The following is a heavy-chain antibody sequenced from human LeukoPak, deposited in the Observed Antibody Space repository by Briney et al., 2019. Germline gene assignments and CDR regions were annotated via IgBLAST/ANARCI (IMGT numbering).Heavy chain of an antibody. CDR2: IYRGGTI. CDR1: GGSITDYY. CDR3: ARHWLEAGKTYSYWFDP. D-gene: IGHD2-21*01. V-gene: IGHV4-4*09. J-gene: IGHJ5*02. Sequence: PSETLSLTCSVSGGSITDYYWSWIRQPPGKGLEWIGYIYRGGTINYNPSLKSRVTMSLDTSKNQISLMLNSVTAADTAVYYCARHWLEAGKTYSYWFDPWGQGTLVTVSS.